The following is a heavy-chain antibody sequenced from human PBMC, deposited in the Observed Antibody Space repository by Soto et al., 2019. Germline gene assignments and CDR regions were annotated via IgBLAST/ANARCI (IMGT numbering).Heavy chain of an antibody. J-gene: IGHJ6*02. V-gene: IGHV4-30-4*01. CDR2: IYYSVST. Sequence: TLSLTCTVSGGSISSGDYYWSWIRQPPGKGLEWIGYIYYSVSTYYNPSLKSRVTISVDTSKNQFSLKLSSVTAADTAVYYCARVSGWNYYYGMDVWGQGTTVTGSS. CDR1: GGSISSGDYY. D-gene: IGHD6-25*01. CDR3: ARVSGWNYYYGMDV.